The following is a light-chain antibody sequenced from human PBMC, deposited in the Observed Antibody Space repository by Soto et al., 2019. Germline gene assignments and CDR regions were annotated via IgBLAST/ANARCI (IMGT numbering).Light chain of an antibody. CDR3: QQYGSSPS. V-gene: IGKV3D-20*01. CDR2: XXX. Sequence: EIVLTQSPATLSLSPGVRVTLSCVASQSVSSYYLSWYYQKPGLAPRVLIYXXXSRATGILDRFSGSGSGTDLTLXXXRLEPEDFAVYFCQQYGSSPSFGGGTKVDIK. J-gene: IGKJ4*01. CDR1: QSVSSYY.